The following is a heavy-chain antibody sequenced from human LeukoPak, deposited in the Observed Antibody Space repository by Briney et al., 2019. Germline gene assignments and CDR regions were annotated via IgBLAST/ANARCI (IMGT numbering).Heavy chain of an antibody. V-gene: IGHV3-23*01. CDR3: AKDIEAAF. Sequence: GGSLRLSCAASGFTFSDSAMDWVRQAPGKGLEWVSLISNSGANTFYADSVKGRFSVSRDNSKNTMYLQMNSLRAEDTAVYYCAKDIEAAFWGQGTLVAVSS. CDR1: GFTFSDSA. J-gene: IGHJ4*02. CDR2: ISNSGANT. D-gene: IGHD2-15*01.